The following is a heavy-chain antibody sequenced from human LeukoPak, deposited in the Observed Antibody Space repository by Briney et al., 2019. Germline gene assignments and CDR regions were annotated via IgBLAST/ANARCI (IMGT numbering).Heavy chain of an antibody. D-gene: IGHD1-26*01. V-gene: IGHV1-2*06. J-gene: IGHJ3*02. CDR1: EYTFTGYY. CDR3: ARDRGSYGNDAFDI. CDR2: INPNSGGT. Sequence: ASVKVSCKASEYTFTGYYMHWVRQAPGQGLEWMGRINPNSGGTNYAQKFQGRVTMTRDTSISTAYMELSRLRSDDTAVYYCARDRGSYGNDAFDIWGQGTMVTVSS.